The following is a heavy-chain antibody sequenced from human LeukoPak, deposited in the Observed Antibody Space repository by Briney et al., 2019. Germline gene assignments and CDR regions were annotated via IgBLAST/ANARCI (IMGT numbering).Heavy chain of an antibody. Sequence: ASVKVSCKASGYTFTIYGINWVRQAPGQGLEWMGWISAYNGNTNYAQKLQGRVTMTTDTSATTAYMELRSLRSDDTAVYYCARTWVGSSWYGDWGQGTLVTVS. CDR1: GYTFTIYG. J-gene: IGHJ4*02. D-gene: IGHD6-13*01. CDR3: ARTWVGSSWYGD. V-gene: IGHV1-18*01. CDR2: ISAYNGNT.